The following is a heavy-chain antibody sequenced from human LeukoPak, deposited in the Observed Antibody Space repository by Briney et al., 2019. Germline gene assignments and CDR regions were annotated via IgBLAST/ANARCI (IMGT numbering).Heavy chain of an antibody. CDR2: IYYSGST. D-gene: IGHD5-12*01. CDR1: GGSISSSSYY. V-gene: IGHV4-39*01. CDR3: AAHRSGYDYGDYYYYYGMDV. J-gene: IGHJ6*02. Sequence: PSETLSLTCTVSGGSISSSSYYWGWIRQPPGKGLEWIGSIYYSGSTYYNPSLKSRVTISVDTSKNQFSLKLSSVTAADTAVYYCAAHRSGYDYGDYYYYYGMDVWGQGTTVTVSS.